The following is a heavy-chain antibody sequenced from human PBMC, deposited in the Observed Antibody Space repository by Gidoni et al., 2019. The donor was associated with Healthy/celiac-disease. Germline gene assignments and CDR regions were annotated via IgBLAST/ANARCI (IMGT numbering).Heavy chain of an antibody. Sequence: QVQLVESGGGLVKPGGSLRLSCAASGFTFSDYYMSWIRQAPGKGLEWGSYISSRGSTIYYADSVKGRFTISRDNAKNSMYLQMNSLRAEDTAVYYCARESLAGHIVVVTYFDYWGQGTLVTVSS. D-gene: IGHD2-21*02. J-gene: IGHJ4*02. CDR1: GFTFSDYY. V-gene: IGHV3-11*01. CDR2: ISSRGSTI. CDR3: ARESLAGHIVVVTYFDY.